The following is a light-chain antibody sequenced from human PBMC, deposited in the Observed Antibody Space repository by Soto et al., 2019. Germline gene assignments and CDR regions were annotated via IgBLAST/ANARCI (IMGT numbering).Light chain of an antibody. CDR3: QQYNNWPPWT. Sequence: EIVMTQSPATLSVSPGERATLSCRASQSIGSNLAWYQQKPGQAPRLLIYAASIRDTDFPARFSGSGSGTEFTLTISGLQSDDFAVYFCQQYNNWPPWTFCHGTKVEIK. V-gene: IGKV3-15*01. CDR1: QSIGSN. CDR2: AAS. J-gene: IGKJ1*01.